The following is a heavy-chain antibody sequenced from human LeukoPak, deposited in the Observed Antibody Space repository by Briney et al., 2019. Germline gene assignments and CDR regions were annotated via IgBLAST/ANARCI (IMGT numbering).Heavy chain of an antibody. Sequence: GGSLRLSCAASGFSISDYQLSWVRQAPGKGLEWISYITASGRATNYADSLKGRFTISKDNAKNSVVLQMNSLRAEDTAVYYCTRERRGSYYAFESWGQGTQVSAFS. V-gene: IGHV3-11*01. D-gene: IGHD3-16*01. CDR2: ITASGRAT. CDR3: TRERRGSYYAFES. J-gene: IGHJ4*02. CDR1: GFSISDYQ.